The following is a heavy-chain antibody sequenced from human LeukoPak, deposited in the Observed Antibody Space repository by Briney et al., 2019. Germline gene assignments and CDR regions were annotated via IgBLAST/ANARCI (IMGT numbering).Heavy chain of an antibody. CDR1: GGTFSSSA. J-gene: IGHJ4*02. CDR3: ARTSGYSSGWYDY. D-gene: IGHD6-19*01. CDR2: IIPIFGTA. V-gene: IGHV1-69*13. Sequence: SVKVSCKASGGTFSSSAISWVRQAPGQGLEWMGGIIPIFGTANYAQKFQGRVSITADEFTSTAYMELRSLRSDDTAVYYCARTSGYSSGWYDYWGQGTLVTVSS.